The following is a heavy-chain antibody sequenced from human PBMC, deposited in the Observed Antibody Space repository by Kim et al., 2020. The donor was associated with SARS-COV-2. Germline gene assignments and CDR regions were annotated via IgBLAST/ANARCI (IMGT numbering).Heavy chain of an antibody. CDR3: LIAVAGIRGVRHYFDY. J-gene: IGHJ4*02. V-gene: IGHV1-2*04. D-gene: IGHD6-19*01. CDR2: INPNTGGP. CDR1: GYTFTDYY. Sequence: ASVKVSCKASGYTFTDYYIHWVRQAPGQGLEWMGWINPNTGGPNYAQKFQGLVTMARDTSISTAYMELSRLTSDDTAIYYCLIAVAGIRGVRHYFDYWGQGTLVTVSP.